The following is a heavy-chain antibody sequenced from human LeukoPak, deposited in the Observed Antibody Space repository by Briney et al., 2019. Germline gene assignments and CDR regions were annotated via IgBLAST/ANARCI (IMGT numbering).Heavy chain of an antibody. CDR3: ARDNDSGAFDI. CDR2: ISSSSSYI. Sequence: GESLRLSCAASGFTFSSYRMNWVRQAPGKGLEWVSSISSSSSYIYYADSVKGRFTISRDNAKNSLYLQMNSLRGEDTAVYYCARDNDSGAFDIWGQGTMVTVPS. CDR1: GFTFSSYR. V-gene: IGHV3-21*01. D-gene: IGHD3-22*01. J-gene: IGHJ3*02.